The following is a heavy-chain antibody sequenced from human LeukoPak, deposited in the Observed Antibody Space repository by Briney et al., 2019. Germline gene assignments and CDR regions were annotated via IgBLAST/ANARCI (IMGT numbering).Heavy chain of an antibody. Sequence: GASVEVSCKASGGTFSSYAISWVRQAPGQGLEWMGGIIPIFGTANYAQKFQGRVTITADESTSTAYMELSSLRSEDTAVYYCASLLRGSHHFDYWGQGTLVTVSS. J-gene: IGHJ4*02. CDR1: GGTFSSYA. D-gene: IGHD1-26*01. CDR3: ASLLRGSHHFDY. CDR2: IIPIFGTA. V-gene: IGHV1-69*13.